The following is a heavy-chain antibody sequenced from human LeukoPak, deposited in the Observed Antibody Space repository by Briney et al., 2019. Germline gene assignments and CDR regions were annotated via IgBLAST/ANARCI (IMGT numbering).Heavy chain of an antibody. D-gene: IGHD1-26*01. CDR3: ARGPIWELLPTDY. Sequence: ASVKVSCKASGYTFTGYYMHWVRQAPGQGPEWMGWINPNSGGTNYAQKFQGRVTMTRDTSISTAYMELSRLRSDDTAVYYCARGPIWELLPTDYWGQGTLVTVSS. V-gene: IGHV1-2*02. CDR1: GYTFTGYY. CDR2: INPNSGGT. J-gene: IGHJ4*02.